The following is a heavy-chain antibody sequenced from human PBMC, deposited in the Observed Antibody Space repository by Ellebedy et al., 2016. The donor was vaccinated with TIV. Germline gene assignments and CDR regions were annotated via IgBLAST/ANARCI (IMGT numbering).Heavy chain of an antibody. CDR1: GFTLNTYG. Sequence: GESLKISCAASGFTLNTYGVHWVRQTPDRGLEWVAFISSDGSENYYVGSVKGRFTISRDISKNTLYLEMNSLRGADTAFYYCAEEGGSSRGASGMDVWGQGTTVIVSS. V-gene: IGHV3-30*18. CDR3: AEEGGSSRGASGMDV. CDR2: ISSDGSEN. J-gene: IGHJ6*02. D-gene: IGHD6-6*01.